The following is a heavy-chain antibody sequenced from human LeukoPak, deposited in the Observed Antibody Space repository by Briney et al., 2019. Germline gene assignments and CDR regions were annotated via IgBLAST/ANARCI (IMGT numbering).Heavy chain of an antibody. Sequence: PSETLSLTCTVSGGSISGSIYYWAWIRQPPGKGLEWIGSIYYSGSTYYNPSLKSRVTISIDPSKNQLSLKLTSVTAADTAVYYCARHGGAAGGHWGQGTLVTVSS. CDR2: IYYSGST. CDR3: ARHGGAAGGH. J-gene: IGHJ4*02. D-gene: IGHD6-13*01. CDR1: GGSISGSIYY. V-gene: IGHV4-39*01.